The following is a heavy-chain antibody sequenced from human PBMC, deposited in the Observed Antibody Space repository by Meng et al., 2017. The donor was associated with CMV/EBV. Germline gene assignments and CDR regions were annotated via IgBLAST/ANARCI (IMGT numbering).Heavy chain of an antibody. CDR3: ARVWDSGWDY. V-gene: IGHV4-34*01. Sequence: QWQLQKWGAGLCKPSGTLSLTCAVYGGSFSGYYWSWIRQPPGKGLEWIGEINHSGSTNYNPSLKSRVTISVDTSKNQFSLKLSSVTAADTAVYYCARVWDSGWDYWGQGTLVTVSS. J-gene: IGHJ4*02. CDR2: INHSGST. CDR1: GGSFSGYY. D-gene: IGHD3-22*01.